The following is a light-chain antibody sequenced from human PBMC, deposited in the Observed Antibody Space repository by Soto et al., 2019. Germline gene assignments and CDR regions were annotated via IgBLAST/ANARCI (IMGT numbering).Light chain of an antibody. Sequence: DIQMTQSPSSLSASVGDRVTITCRASQDISVYLAWYQQKPGKVPKLLIYSASTLHSGVPSRFSGSGSGTDFTLTISSLQSEDVATYYCQKYNTEPLTFGQGTRLEIK. V-gene: IGKV1-27*01. CDR1: QDISVY. CDR2: SAS. J-gene: IGKJ5*01. CDR3: QKYNTEPLT.